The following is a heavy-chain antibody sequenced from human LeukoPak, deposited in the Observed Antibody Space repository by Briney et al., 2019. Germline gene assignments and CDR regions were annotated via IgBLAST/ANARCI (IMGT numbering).Heavy chain of an antibody. Sequence: PGGSLRLSCAASGFTFSSYGMHWVRQAPGKGLEWVAVISYDGSNKYYADSVKGRFTISRDNSKNTLYLQMNSLRAEDTAVYYCAKDSPLYYDSSGRNPPFFDYWDQGTLVTVSS. V-gene: IGHV3-30*18. CDR1: GFTFSSYG. CDR2: ISYDGSNK. J-gene: IGHJ4*02. CDR3: AKDSPLYYDSSGRNPPFFDY. D-gene: IGHD3-22*01.